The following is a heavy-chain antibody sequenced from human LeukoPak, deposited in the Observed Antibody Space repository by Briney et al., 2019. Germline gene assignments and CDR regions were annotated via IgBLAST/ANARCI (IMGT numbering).Heavy chain of an antibody. V-gene: IGHV3-7*04. CDR1: GFNFSDSR. CDR2: INRDGTEK. J-gene: IGHJ4*02. Sequence: GGSLRLSCATSGFNFSDSRMTWVRQAQAQGLQWVANINRDGTEKHLLDSVDGRFIISRDNANKSLYLQMSSLRPQVTAVYFCVRGDWYFEAWGQGTLVTVYS. D-gene: IGHD2-21*01. CDR3: VRGDWYFEA.